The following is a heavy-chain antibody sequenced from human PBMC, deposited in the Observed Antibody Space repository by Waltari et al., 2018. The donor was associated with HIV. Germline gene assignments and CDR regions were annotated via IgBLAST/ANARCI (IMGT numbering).Heavy chain of an antibody. Sequence: VQMQESGPALVKTPKTLSPTCTVAGGSISSYYWSWLRQPDGKGLEWIGRIYPSGSTNYNPSLKSRVTMSVDTSKNQFSLKLSSVTAADTAVYYCARFVGSSWVHGMDVWGQGTTVTVSS. V-gene: IGHV4-4*07. J-gene: IGHJ6*02. D-gene: IGHD6-13*01. CDR1: GGSISSYY. CDR3: ARFVGSSWVHGMDV. CDR2: IYPSGST.